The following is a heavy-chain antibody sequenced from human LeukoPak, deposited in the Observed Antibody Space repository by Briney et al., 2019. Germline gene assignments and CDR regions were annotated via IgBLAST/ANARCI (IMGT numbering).Heavy chain of an antibody. D-gene: IGHD3-3*01. CDR2: INPNSGGT. V-gene: IGHV1-2*02. Sequence: ASVKVSCKASGGTFSSYAISWVRQAPGQGLEWMGWINPNSGGTNYAQKFQGRVTMTRDTSISTAYMELSRLRSDDTAVYYCARISTYYDFWSGYQHDAFDIWGQGTMVTVSS. CDR1: GGTFSSYA. CDR3: ARISTYYDFWSGYQHDAFDI. J-gene: IGHJ3*02.